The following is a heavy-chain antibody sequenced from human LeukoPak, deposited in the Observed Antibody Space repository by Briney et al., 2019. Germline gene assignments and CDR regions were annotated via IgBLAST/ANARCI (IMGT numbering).Heavy chain of an antibody. CDR1: GGSISSYY. D-gene: IGHD3-22*01. CDR2: IYYSGST. CDR3: VRSRNYYDSSNFDY. Sequence: PSETLSLTCTVSGGSISSYYWSWIRQPPGKGLEWIGYIYYSGSTNYNPSLKSRVTISVDTSKNQSSLKLSSVTAADTAVYYCVRSRNYYDSSNFDYWGQGTLVTVSS. V-gene: IGHV4-59*01. J-gene: IGHJ4*02.